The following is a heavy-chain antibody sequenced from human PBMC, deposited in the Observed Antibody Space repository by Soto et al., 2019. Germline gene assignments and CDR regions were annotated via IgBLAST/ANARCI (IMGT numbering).Heavy chain of an antibody. J-gene: IGHJ4*02. CDR3: VKDRRGQVVDYEQATPY. D-gene: IGHD4-17*01. CDR2: VTGSGGTT. Sequence: EVQVLESGGGLVQPGGSLRLTCAASGFTFSAYAMGWVRQAPGKGLEWVSTVTGSGGTTYYADSVKGRFTVSRDNSKNTLYLQMSSLRAEDTAVYDCVKDRRGQVVDYEQATPYWGRGNLVTVYS. V-gene: IGHV3-23*01. CDR1: GFTFSAYA.